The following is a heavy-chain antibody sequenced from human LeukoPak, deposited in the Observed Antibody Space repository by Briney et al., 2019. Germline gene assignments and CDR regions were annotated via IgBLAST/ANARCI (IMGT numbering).Heavy chain of an antibody. Sequence: GGSLRLSCAASGFTFSSYWMSWVRQAPGKGLEWVANIKQDGSVKYYVDSVTGRFTISRDNAKNSLYLQMDSLRAEDTAVYYWWRIGYSRSATDYWGQGTLVTVPS. D-gene: IGHD6-6*01. CDR2: IKQDGSVK. CDR3: WRIGYSRSATDY. J-gene: IGHJ4*02. V-gene: IGHV3-7*01. CDR1: GFTFSSYW.